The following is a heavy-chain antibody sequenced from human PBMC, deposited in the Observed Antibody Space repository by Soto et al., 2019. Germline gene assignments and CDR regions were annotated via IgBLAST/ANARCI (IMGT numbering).Heavy chain of an antibody. CDR3: ARAGVGVSGYDYVYYYYMDV. J-gene: IGHJ6*03. CDR2: IYYSGST. D-gene: IGHD5-12*01. CDR1: GGSISSGGYY. V-gene: IGHV4-31*03. Sequence: TSETLSLTCTVSGGSISSGGYYWSWIRQHPGKGLEWIGYIYYSGSTYYNPSLKSRVTISVDTSKNQFSLKLSSVTAADTAVYYCARAGVGVSGYDYVYYYYMDVWGKGTTVTVSS.